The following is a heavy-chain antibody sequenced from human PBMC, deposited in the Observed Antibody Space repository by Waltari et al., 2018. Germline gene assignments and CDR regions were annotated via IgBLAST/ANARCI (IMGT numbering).Heavy chain of an antibody. J-gene: IGHJ6*03. D-gene: IGHD4-17*01. CDR3: ARKLDYGDYYYYYYMDV. Sequence: QVQLQESGPGLVKPSETLSLTCAVSGYSISSGYYWGWIRQPPGKGLEWIGSIYHSGSTYYNTSLKSRVTISVDTSKNQFSRKLSSVTAADTAVYYWARKLDYGDYYYYYYMDVWGKGTTVTVSS. CDR2: IYHSGST. CDR1: GYSISSGYY. V-gene: IGHV4-38-2*01.